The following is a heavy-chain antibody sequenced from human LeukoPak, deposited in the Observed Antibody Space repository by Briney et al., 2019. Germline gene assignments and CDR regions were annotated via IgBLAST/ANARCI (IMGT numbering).Heavy chain of an antibody. J-gene: IGHJ4*02. CDR3: ARVGAAAGVYYFDY. CDR1: GGSISSGGYS. D-gene: IGHD6-13*01. V-gene: IGHV4-31*03. CDR2: IYYSGST. Sequence: SQTLSLTCTVSGGSISSGGYSWSWIRQHPGKGLEWIGYIYYSGSTYYNPSLKSRVTISVDTSKNQFSLKLSSVTAADTAVYYCARVGAAAGVYYFDYWGQGTLVTVSS.